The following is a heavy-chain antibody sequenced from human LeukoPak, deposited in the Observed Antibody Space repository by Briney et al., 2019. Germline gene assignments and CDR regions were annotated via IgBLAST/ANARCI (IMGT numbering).Heavy chain of an antibody. V-gene: IGHV4-59*12. CDR1: GGSISSYY. CDR3: ARDVHYGAYYYMDV. D-gene: IGHD3-10*01. J-gene: IGHJ6*03. CDR2: IYYSGST. Sequence: SETLSLTCTVSGGSISSYYWSWIRQPPGKGLEWIGYIYYSGSTNYNPSLKSRVTISVDTSKNQFALKLSSVTAADTAVYYCARDVHYGAYYYMDVWGKGTTVTVPS.